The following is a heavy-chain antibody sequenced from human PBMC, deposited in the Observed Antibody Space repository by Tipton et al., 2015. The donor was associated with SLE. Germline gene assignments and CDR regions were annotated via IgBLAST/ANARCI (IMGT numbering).Heavy chain of an antibody. CDR1: GGSIGSSSFY. V-gene: IGHV4-39*07. J-gene: IGHJ4*02. CDR3: ARRPPGDWDD. D-gene: IGHD3/OR15-3a*01. Sequence: TLSLTCSVSGGSIGSSSFYWAWIRQPPGKGLEWLGSIYYGGNTYYNPSLKTRVTLSVDTSKNQFSLEVTSVTAADTAVYYCARRPPGDWDDWGQGTLVAVSS. CDR2: IYYGGNT.